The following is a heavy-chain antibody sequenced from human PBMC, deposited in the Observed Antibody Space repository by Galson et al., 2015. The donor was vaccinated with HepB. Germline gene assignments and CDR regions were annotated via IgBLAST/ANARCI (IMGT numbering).Heavy chain of an antibody. Sequence: SLRLSCAASGFTFSSYAMHWVRQAPGKGLEWVAVISYDGSNKYYADSVKGRFTISRDNSKNTLYLQMNSLRAEDTAVYYCARSRTNYYDSSGYSDWGQGTLVTVSS. CDR2: ISYDGSNK. V-gene: IGHV3-30-3*01. CDR3: ARSRTNYYDSSGYSD. D-gene: IGHD3-22*01. CDR1: GFTFSSYA. J-gene: IGHJ4*02.